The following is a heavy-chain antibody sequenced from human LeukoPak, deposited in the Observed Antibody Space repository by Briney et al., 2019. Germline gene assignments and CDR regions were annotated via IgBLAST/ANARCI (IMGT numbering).Heavy chain of an antibody. V-gene: IGHV4-34*01. CDR3: ARGAVPSGWFDP. CDR2: INHSGST. CDR1: GGSFSGYY. D-gene: IGHD6-19*01. Sequence: SETLSLTCAVYGGSFSGYYWSWIRQPPGKGLEWIGEINHSGSTNYNPSLKSRVTISADTSKNQFSLKLSSVTAADTAVYYCARGAVPSGWFDPWGQGTLVTVSS. J-gene: IGHJ5*02.